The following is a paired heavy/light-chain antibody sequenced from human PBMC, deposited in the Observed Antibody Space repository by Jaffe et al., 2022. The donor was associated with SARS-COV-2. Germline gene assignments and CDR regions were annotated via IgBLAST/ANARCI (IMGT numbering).Light chain of an antibody. V-gene: IGKV2-30*01. CDR3: MQGKNWPWT. J-gene: IGKJ1*01. CDR2: NVS. Sequence: DVVMTQSPLSLPVALGQPASISCRSSQSLVNSDGTTYLNWFQQRPGQSPRRLICNVSKRDSGVPDRFSGSGSGSAFTLEISRVEAEDVGVYYCMQGKNWPWTFGQGTKVEI. CDR1: QSLVNSDGTTY.
Heavy chain of an antibody. CDR3: ARDGGGQKFSC. J-gene: IGHJ4*02. D-gene: IGHD3-10*01. CDR1: GFTFSTYW. CDR2: ISHDGNEE. V-gene: IGHV3-7*01. Sequence: EVQLVESGGGLVQPGGSLRLSCVASGFTFSTYWMGWVRQAPGEGLQWVALISHDGNEEYYVDSAKGRFTISRDNAQNSLYLQMNSLRVEDTAVFYCARDGGGQKFSCWGQGTQVSVSS.